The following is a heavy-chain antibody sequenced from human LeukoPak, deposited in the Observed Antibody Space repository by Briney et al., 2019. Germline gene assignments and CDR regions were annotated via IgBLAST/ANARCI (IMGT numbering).Heavy chain of an antibody. V-gene: IGHV4-59*12. CDR3: ARGYGDYAFGYYYYYGMDV. CDR2: IYYSGST. Sequence: PSETPSLTCTVSGGSISSYYWSWIRQPPGKGLEWIGYIYYSGSTNYNPSLKSRVTISVDTSKYQFSLKLSSVTAADTAVYYCARGYGDYAFGYYYYYGMDVWGQGTTVTVSS. J-gene: IGHJ6*02. D-gene: IGHD4-17*01. CDR1: GGSISSYY.